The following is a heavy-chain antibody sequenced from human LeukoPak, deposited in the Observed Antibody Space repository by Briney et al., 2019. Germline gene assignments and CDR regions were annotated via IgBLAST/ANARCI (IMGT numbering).Heavy chain of an antibody. CDR2: ISYDGSNK. Sequence: GGSLRLSCAASGFTFSSYAMHWVRQAPGKGLEWVAVISYDGSNKYYADSVKGRFTISRDNSKNTLYLQMNSLRAEDTAVYYRARDLYGMDVWGQGTTVTVSS. V-gene: IGHV3-30-3*01. CDR1: GFTFSSYA. CDR3: ARDLYGMDV. J-gene: IGHJ6*02.